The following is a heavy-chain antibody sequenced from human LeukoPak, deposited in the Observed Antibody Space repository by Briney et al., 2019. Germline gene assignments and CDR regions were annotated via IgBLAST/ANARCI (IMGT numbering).Heavy chain of an antibody. Sequence: GGSLRLSCAASGFTFSSYEMNWVRQAPGKGLEWVSYISSSGSTIYYADSVKGRFTISRDKSKNTLYLQMNSLRAEDTAVYYCASEGDGYNFDYWGQGTLVTVSS. J-gene: IGHJ4*02. CDR1: GFTFSSYE. V-gene: IGHV3-48*03. CDR3: ASEGDGYNFDY. CDR2: ISSSGSTI. D-gene: IGHD5-24*01.